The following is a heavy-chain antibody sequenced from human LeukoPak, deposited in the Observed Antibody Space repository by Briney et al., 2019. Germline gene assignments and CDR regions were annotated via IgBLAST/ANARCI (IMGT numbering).Heavy chain of an antibody. D-gene: IGHD4-23*01. Sequence: ASVKVSCKAFGYTFTGYYMHWVRQAPGQGLEWMGWINPNSGGTNYAQKFQDRVTMTRDTSISTAYMELSRLRSDDTAVYYCARTLRYGGPDDYWGQGTLVTVSS. CDR1: GYTFTGYY. CDR2: INPNSGGT. J-gene: IGHJ4*02. V-gene: IGHV1-2*02. CDR3: ARTLRYGGPDDY.